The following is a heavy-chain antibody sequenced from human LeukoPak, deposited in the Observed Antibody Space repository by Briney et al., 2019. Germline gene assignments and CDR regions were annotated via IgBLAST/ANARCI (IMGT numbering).Heavy chain of an antibody. D-gene: IGHD2-15*01. J-gene: IGHJ4*02. CDR1: GYTFTSYG. Sequence: ASVKVSCKASGYTFTSYGISWVRQAPGQGLEWMGWISAYNGNTNYAQKLQGRVTMTTDTSTSTAYMELRSLRSDDTAVYYCARDLGFYCSGGSCYPDYWGQGTLVTVSS. V-gene: IGHV1-18*01. CDR3: ARDLGFYCSGGSCYPDY. CDR2: ISAYNGNT.